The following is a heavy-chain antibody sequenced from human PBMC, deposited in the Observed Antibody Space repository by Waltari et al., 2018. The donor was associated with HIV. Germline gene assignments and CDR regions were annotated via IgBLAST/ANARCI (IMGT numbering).Heavy chain of an antibody. J-gene: IGHJ6*02. CDR2: TYYRSKWYN. V-gene: IGHV6-1*01. CDR3: VRDWWKDAYYYSGMDV. Sequence: QVQLQQSGPGLVKPSQTLSLTCAIPGDSVPSNSAAWNWIRQSPSRGLEWLGRTYYRSKWYNDYAVSVKGRITINPDTSKNQFSLQLNSVTPEDTAVYYCVRDWWKDAYYYSGMDVWGQGTTVTVSS. CDR1: GDSVPSNSAA. D-gene: IGHD1-1*01.